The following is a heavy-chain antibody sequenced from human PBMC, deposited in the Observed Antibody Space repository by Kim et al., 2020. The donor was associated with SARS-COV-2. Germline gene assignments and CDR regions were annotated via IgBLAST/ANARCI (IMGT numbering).Heavy chain of an antibody. CDR1: GYTFTSYA. D-gene: IGHD3-22*01. CDR3: AREVDDSSGHPY. CDR2: INTNTGNP. J-gene: IGHJ4*02. V-gene: IGHV7-4-1*02. Sequence: ASVKVSCKASGYTFTSYAMNWVRQAPGQGLEWMGWINTNTGNPTYAQGFTGRFVFSLDTPVSTAYLQISSLKAEATAVYYCAREVDDSSGHPYWGQGTLVTVSS.